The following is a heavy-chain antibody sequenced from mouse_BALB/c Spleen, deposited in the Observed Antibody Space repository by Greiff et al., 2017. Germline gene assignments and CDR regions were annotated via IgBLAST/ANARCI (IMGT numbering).Heavy chain of an antibody. CDR1: GFTFTDYY. D-gene: IGHD1-2*01. CDR2: IRNKANGYTT. CDR3: ARAPTTALYDAMDY. J-gene: IGHJ4*01. Sequence: EVKGVESGGGLVQPGGSLRLSCATSGFTFTDYYMSWVRQPPGKALEWLGFIRNKANGYTTEYSASVKGRFTISRDNSQSILYLQMNTLRAEDSATYYCARAPTTALYDAMDYWGQGTSVTVSS. V-gene: IGHV7-3*02.